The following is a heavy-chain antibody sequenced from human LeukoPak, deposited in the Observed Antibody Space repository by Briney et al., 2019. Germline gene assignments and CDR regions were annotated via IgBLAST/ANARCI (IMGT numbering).Heavy chain of an antibody. CDR2: INHSGST. V-gene: IGHV4-34*01. J-gene: IGHJ4*02. CDR3: ARSGTLTGYLF. D-gene: IGHD3-9*01. CDR1: GGSFSGYY. Sequence: SETLSLTCAVYGGSFSGYYWSWIRQPPGKGLEWIGEINHSGSTNYNPSLQSRVTISVDTSKNQFSLKLSSVTAADTAVYYCARSGTLTGYLFWGQGTLVTVSS.